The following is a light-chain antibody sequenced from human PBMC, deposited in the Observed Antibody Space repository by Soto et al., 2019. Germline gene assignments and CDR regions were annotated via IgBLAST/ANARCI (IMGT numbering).Light chain of an antibody. CDR2: EVV. Sequence: QSALTQPRSASGSPGQSVTISCTGTKSDVGGYDFVSWYQHHPGKAPRLIIYEVVQRPSGGPHRFSGSKSGNTASLTVSGLQEADEAADFCRSSDGTNTYVFGSGTKLTVL. J-gene: IGLJ1*01. V-gene: IGLV2-8*01. CDR3: RSSDGTNTYV. CDR1: KSDVGGYDF.